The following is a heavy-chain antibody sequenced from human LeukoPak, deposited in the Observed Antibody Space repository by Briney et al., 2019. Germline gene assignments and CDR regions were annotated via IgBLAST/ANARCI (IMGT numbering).Heavy chain of an antibody. D-gene: IGHD4-17*01. J-gene: IGHJ4*02. V-gene: IGHV3-74*01. CDR2: INSDGINT. CDR3: ARGSKSYGDYIRSRIHYFDY. CDR1: GFTFSNYW. Sequence: GGSLRLSCAASGFTFSNYWMHWVRQAPGKGLVWVSRINSDGINTSYADSVKGRFTISRDNSKNTLYLQMNSLRAEDTAVYYCARGSKSYGDYIRSRIHYFDYWGQGTLVTVSS.